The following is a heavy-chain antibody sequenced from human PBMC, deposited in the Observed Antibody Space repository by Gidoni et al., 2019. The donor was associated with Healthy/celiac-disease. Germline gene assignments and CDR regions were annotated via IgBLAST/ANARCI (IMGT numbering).Heavy chain of an antibody. CDR1: GFTFSSYS. D-gene: IGHD2-2*02. CDR3: ARICSSTSCYSREFDY. CDR2: IRSSSSYI. V-gene: IGHV3-21*01. Sequence: EVQLVESGGGLVKPGGSLRLSCAASGFTFSSYSMNWVRQAPGKGLEWVSSIRSSSSYIYYADSVKGRFTISRDNAKNALYLQMNSLRAEDTAVYYWARICSSTSCYSREFDYWGQGTLVTVSS. J-gene: IGHJ4*02.